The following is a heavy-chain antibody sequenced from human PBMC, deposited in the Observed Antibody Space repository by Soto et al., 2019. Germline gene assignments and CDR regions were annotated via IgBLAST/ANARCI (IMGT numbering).Heavy chain of an antibody. CDR3: ARDQDTTISTNYGMDV. D-gene: IGHD4-4*01. CDR1: GFTFRTYS. J-gene: IGHJ6*02. Sequence: EVQLVESGGGLVQPGGSLSVSCAASGFTFRTYSMNWVRQAPGKGLEWLAYISRSSSTIYYADSVKGRFTISRDNAKNSLYLQMNSLRNEDTAVYYCARDQDTTISTNYGMDVWGQGTTVTVSS. CDR2: ISRSSSTI. V-gene: IGHV3-48*02.